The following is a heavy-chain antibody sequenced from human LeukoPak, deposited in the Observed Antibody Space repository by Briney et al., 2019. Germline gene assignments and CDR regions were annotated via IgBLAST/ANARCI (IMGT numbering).Heavy chain of an antibody. CDR2: IYYSGST. D-gene: IGHD5-12*01. CDR1: GGSISSYY. Sequence: SETLSLTCTVSGGSISSYYWSWIRQPPGKGLEWIGDIYYSGSTNYNPSLKSRVTISVVTSKNQFSLKLSSMTAADTAVYYCARSPKGGYRYDETDCWGQGTLVTVSS. CDR3: ARSPKGGYRYDETDC. J-gene: IGHJ4*02. V-gene: IGHV4-59*01.